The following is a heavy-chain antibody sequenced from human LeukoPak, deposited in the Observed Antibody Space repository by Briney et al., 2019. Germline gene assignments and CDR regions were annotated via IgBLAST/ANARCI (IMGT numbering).Heavy chain of an antibody. Sequence: SETLSLTCAVYGGSFSGYYWSWIRQHPGKGLEWIGYIYYSGSTYYNPSLKSRVTISVDTSKNQFSLKLSSVTAADTAVYYCARAIPALTGLGWFDPWGQGTLVTVSS. D-gene: IGHD2-2*01. J-gene: IGHJ5*02. CDR2: IYYSGST. V-gene: IGHV4-31*11. CDR1: GGSFSGYY. CDR3: ARAIPALTGLGWFDP.